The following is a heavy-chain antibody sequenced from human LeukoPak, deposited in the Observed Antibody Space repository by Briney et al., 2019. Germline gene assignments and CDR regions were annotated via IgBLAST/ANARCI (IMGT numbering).Heavy chain of an antibody. J-gene: IGHJ4*02. CDR3: AKGRDTYYYDSSGYRSCDY. CDR1: GCTFSTYG. D-gene: IGHD3-22*01. V-gene: IGHV3-30*02. CDR2: IGSDGNEK. Sequence: GGSLRLSCAASGCTFSTYGMQWVRQAPGKGLEWVTFIGSDGNEKYYADSVKGRFTISRDNSKNTLYLQMNSLRAEDTAIYYCAKGRDTYYYDSSGYRSCDYWGQGTLVTVSS.